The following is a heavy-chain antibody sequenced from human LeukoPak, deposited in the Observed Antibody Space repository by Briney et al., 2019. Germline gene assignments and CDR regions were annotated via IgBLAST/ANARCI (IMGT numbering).Heavy chain of an antibody. D-gene: IGHD4-17*01. J-gene: IGHJ4*02. CDR1: GFTFSSYA. CDR3: AKAPPTATTWGGIDY. V-gene: IGHV3-23*01. CDR2: ISGSGGSK. Sequence: GGSLRLSCAASGFTFSSYAMSWVRQAPGKWLEWVSVISGSGGSKYYADSVKGRSTIFRDNSKNTLYLQMNSLRAEDTAVYYCAKAPPTATTWGGIDYWGQGTLVTVSS.